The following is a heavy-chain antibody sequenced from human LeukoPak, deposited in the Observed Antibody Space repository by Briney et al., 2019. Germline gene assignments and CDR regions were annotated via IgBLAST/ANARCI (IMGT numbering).Heavy chain of an antibody. D-gene: IGHD2-15*01. Sequence: PSETLSLTCSVSGASVTNFYWTWIRQPAGKGLEYIGRIYASGSIDYNPSLKSRVTLSADSSNNQFSLNLTSVTAADTALYYCARSARFNYFYMDVWGKGTSVTVSS. J-gene: IGHJ6*03. CDR1: GASVTNFY. CDR2: IYASGSI. CDR3: ARSARFNYFYMDV. V-gene: IGHV4-4*07.